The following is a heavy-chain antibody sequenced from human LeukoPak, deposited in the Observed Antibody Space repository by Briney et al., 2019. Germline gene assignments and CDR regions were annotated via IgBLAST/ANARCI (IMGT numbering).Heavy chain of an antibody. D-gene: IGHD3-16*01. Sequence: PGGSLGLSCAASKFMFSAYNMHWVRQVPGKGLEWLAIISHDGNTGHYADSVKGRFTISRDNSKDTVDLQMNSLRADDTAVYYCARDFNWAFDYWGQGTLVTVSS. CDR1: KFMFSAYN. V-gene: IGHV3-30-3*01. J-gene: IGHJ4*02. CDR3: ARDFNWAFDY. CDR2: ISHDGNTG.